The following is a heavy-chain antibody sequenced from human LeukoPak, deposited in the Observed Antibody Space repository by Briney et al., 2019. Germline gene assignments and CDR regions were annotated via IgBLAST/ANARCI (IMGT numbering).Heavy chain of an antibody. CDR2: ISAYNGNT. CDR3: ARDYRYFDWSEGSDY. V-gene: IGHV1-18*01. CDR1: GYTFTSYG. J-gene: IGHJ4*02. Sequence: ASVKVSCKASGYTFTSYGISWVRQAPGQGLEWMGWISAYNGNTNYAQKLQGRVTTTTDTSTSTAYMELRSLRSDDAAVYYCARDYRYFDWSEGSDYWGQGTLVTVSS. D-gene: IGHD3-9*01.